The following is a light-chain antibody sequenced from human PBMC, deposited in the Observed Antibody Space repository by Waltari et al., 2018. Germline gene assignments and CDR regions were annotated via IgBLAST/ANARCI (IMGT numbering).Light chain of an antibody. Sequence: QSALTQPPSASGSPGQSVPISCTGTSSDVGGYNYVPGSQQHPGKAPKLMIYEVSKRPSGVPDRFSGSKSGNTASLTVSGLQAEDEADYYCSSYAGSNTPYVFGTGTKVTVL. J-gene: IGLJ1*01. CDR1: SSDVGGYNY. CDR3: SSYAGSNTPYV. V-gene: IGLV2-8*01. CDR2: EVS.